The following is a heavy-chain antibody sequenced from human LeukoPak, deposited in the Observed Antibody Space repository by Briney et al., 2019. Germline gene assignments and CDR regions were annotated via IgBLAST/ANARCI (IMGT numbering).Heavy chain of an antibody. D-gene: IGHD3-22*01. CDR1: EYTFTTCA. CDR3: ARTYYYDSSGYYDDFDY. J-gene: IGHJ4*02. V-gene: IGHV1-69*13. Sequence: ASVKVSCKTSEYTFTTCAVHWVRQAPGQGLEWMGGIIPIFGTANYAQKFQGRVTITADESTSTAYMELSSLRSEDTAVYYCARTYYYDSSGYYDDFDYWGQGTLVTVSS. CDR2: IIPIFGTA.